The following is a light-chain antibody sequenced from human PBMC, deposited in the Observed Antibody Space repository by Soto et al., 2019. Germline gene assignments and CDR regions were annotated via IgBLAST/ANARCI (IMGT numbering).Light chain of an antibody. CDR1: SSNIGTNT. CDR2: YNN. V-gene: IGLV1-44*01. Sequence: QSVLTQPPSASGTPGQKITTSCSGSSSNIGTNTVDWYQQLPGTAPKLLIYYNNQRPSGVPDRFSGSKSGTSASLAISGLQSEDEADYYCAAWDDSLNGPVFGGGTQLTVL. CDR3: AAWDDSLNGPV. J-gene: IGLJ3*02.